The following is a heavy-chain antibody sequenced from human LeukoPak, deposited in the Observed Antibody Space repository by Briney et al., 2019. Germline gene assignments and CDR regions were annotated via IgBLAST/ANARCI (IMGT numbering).Heavy chain of an antibody. CDR3: AREGNSLNWFDP. V-gene: IGHV4-38-2*02. D-gene: IGHD2/OR15-2a*01. CDR2: VYHTGST. J-gene: IGHJ5*02. CDR1: GISISSYY. Sequence: SETLSLTCTVSGISISSYYWAWMRQPPGKGLEWIGSVYHTGSTHYNTSLKSRVTVSVDTSKNQFSLKLTYVTAADTAVYYCAREGNSLNWFDPWGQGTLVTVSS.